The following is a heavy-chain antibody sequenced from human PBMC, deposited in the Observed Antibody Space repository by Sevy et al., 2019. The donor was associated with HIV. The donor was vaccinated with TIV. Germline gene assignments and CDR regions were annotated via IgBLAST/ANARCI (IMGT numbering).Heavy chain of an antibody. CDR2: IIPIFGTA. D-gene: IGHD2-2*01. CDR1: GGTFSSYA. V-gene: IGHV1-69*13. J-gene: IGHJ5*02. Sequence: ASVKVSCKASGGTFSSYAIRWVRPAPGQGLEWMGGIIPIFGTANYAQKFQGRVTITADESTSTAYMELSSLRSEDTAVYDCAREVPAATLWFDPWGQGTLVTVSS. CDR3: AREVPAATLWFDP.